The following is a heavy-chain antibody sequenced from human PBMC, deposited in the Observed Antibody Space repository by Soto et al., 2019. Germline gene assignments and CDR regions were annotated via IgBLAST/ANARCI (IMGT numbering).Heavy chain of an antibody. J-gene: IGHJ5*02. D-gene: IGHD3-22*01. CDR3: ARGKITMLVSWFDP. V-gene: IGHV1-69*02. CDR1: GGTFSSYT. CDR2: IIPILGIA. Sequence: QVQLVQSGAEVKKPGSSVKVSCKASGGTFSSYTISWVRQAPGQGLEWMGRIIPILGIANYAQKFQGRVTITAAKSTSTAYMELSSLRSEDTAVYYCARGKITMLVSWFDPWGQGTLVTVSS.